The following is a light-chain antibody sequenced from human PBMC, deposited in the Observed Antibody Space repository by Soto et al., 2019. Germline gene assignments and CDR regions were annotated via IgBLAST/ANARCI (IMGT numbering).Light chain of an antibody. J-gene: IGKJ1*01. CDR1: QSVSGSY. V-gene: IGKV3-20*01. Sequence: EIVWPPSPGTLSLSPGERATLSCRASQSVSGSYLAWYQQKPGQAPRLLIYGASSRATGIPDRFSGSGSGTDFTLTISRLEPEDFAVYYCKQYGSSRTFGQGTTVDIK. CDR2: GAS. CDR3: KQYGSSRT.